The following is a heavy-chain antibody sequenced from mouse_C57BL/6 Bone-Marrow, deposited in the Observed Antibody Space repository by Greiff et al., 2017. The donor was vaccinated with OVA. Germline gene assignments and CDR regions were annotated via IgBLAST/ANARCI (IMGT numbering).Heavy chain of an antibody. J-gene: IGHJ4*01. CDR2: IINKATGYTT. Sequence: FLHPFFSLILSFSSSLFTFTSYYIIFFLHPPFNSLYFFFFIINKATGYTTEYSASVKGRFTISRDNSQSILYLQMNALRAEDSATYYCASSSLYYDYDSMDYWGQGTSVTVSS. D-gene: IGHD2-4*01. CDR1: LFTFTSYY. CDR3: ASSSLYYDYDSMDY. V-gene: IGHV7-3*01.